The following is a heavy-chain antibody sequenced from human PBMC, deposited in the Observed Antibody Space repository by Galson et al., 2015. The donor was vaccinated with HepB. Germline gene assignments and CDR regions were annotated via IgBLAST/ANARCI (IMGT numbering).Heavy chain of an antibody. CDR3: ARGWGWLPES. CDR2: IHYSGST. V-gene: IGHV4-59*01. CDR1: GGSLSDSY. D-gene: IGHD2-15*01. J-gene: IGHJ5*02. Sequence: SETLSLTCSVSGGSLSDSYWKWIRQPPGEGLEWIGHIHYSGSTNYNPSLKSRVLISIDTSKNQFSLRLSSVTAADTAVYYCARGWGWLPESWGQGTLVTVPS.